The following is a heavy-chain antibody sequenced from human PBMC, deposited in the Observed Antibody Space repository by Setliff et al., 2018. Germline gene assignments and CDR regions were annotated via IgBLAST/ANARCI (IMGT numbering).Heavy chain of an antibody. CDR1: GFTFSTYA. D-gene: IGHD2-15*01. V-gene: IGHV3-23*01. CDR2: ISGSGTAT. J-gene: IGHJ4*02. Sequence: GGSLRLSCAASGFTFSTYAMSWVRQAPGKGLEWVSVISGSGTATYYADSVKGRFTISRDNSKNTVYLQMNSLRAEDTAIYYCAKMVGGSRSSGSCYFDYWGQGTLVTVSS. CDR3: AKMVGGSRSSGSCYFDY.